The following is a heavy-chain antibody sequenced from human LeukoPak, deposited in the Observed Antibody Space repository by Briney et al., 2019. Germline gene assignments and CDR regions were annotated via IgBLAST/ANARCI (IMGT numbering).Heavy chain of an antibody. D-gene: IGHD4-17*01. Sequence: GGSLRLSCAASGFTFSGSTMHWVRQASGKGLEWVGHIRSKTNNYATAYAASVKGRFTISRDDSKSTVYLQMNSLKTEDTSVYYCTSPHDYGDTWGQGTLVTVSS. CDR2: IRSKTNNYAT. J-gene: IGHJ5*02. V-gene: IGHV3-73*01. CDR1: GFTFSGST. CDR3: TSPHDYGDT.